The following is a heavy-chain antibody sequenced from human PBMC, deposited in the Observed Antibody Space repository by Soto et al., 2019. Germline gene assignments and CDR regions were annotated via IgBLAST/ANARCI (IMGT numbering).Heavy chain of an antibody. Sequence: GGSLRLSCTASGFTFGDYAMSWFRQAPGKGLEWVGFIRSKAYGGTTEYAASVKGRFTISRDDSKSIAYLQMNSLKTEDTAVYYCTRESGGHYDFWSGSTEYYFDYWGQGTLVTVSS. J-gene: IGHJ4*02. CDR3: TRESGGHYDFWSGSTEYYFDY. D-gene: IGHD3-3*01. CDR2: IRSKAYGGTT. V-gene: IGHV3-49*03. CDR1: GFTFGDYA.